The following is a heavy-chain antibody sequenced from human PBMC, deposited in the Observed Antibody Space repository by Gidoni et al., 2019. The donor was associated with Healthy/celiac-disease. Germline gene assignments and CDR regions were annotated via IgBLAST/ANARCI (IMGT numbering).Heavy chain of an antibody. D-gene: IGHD3-16*01. CDR2: INSDGSST. CDR3: ARGWGTTPEYYYYYGMDV. CDR1: GFTFSSYW. J-gene: IGHJ6*02. Sequence: EVQLVESGGGLVQPGGSLRLPCAASGFTFSSYWMHWVRQAPGKGLVWVSRINSDGSSTSYADSVKGRFTISRDNAKNTLYLQMNSLRAEDTAVYYCARGWGTTPEYYYYYGMDVWGQGTTVTVSS. V-gene: IGHV3-74*01.